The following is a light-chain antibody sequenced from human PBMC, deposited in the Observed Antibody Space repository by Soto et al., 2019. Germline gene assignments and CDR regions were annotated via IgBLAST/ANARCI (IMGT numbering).Light chain of an antibody. J-gene: IGKJ2*01. CDR1: QSVSSSY. Sequence: EIVLTQSPGTLSLSPGERATLSCRASQSVSSSYLAWHQQTPGQAPRLLIYGASSRSTGIPDRFSGSGSGTDFTLTISRLVPEDFAVYYCQQYGSSALYTFGQGTKLEIK. V-gene: IGKV3-20*01. CDR3: QQYGSSALYT. CDR2: GAS.